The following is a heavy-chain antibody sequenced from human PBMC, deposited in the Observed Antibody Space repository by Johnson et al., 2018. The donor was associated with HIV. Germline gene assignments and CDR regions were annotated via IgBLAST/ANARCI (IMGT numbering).Heavy chain of an antibody. CDR3: ARSRDYGPARSAFDI. CDR1: GFTLSSYV. CDR2: MSYDGSDK. V-gene: IGHV3-30*04. J-gene: IGHJ3*02. Sequence: QVQLVESGGGVVQPGRSLRLSCAVSGFTLSSYVMHWVRQAPGKGLEWVAVMSYDGSDKYYADSVKGRITISRDNSKNTLYLQMNSLRAEDTAVYYCARSRDYGPARSAFDIWGQGTMVTVSS. D-gene: IGHD4-17*01.